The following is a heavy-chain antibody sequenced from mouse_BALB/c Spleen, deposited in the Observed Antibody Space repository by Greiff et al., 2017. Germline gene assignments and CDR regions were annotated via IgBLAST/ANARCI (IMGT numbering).Heavy chain of an antibody. CDR3: TRDYDGYDYAMDY. D-gene: IGHD2-3*01. CDR1: GYPFTSYY. J-gene: IGHJ4*01. Sequence: LVESGAELVKPGASVKLSCKASGYPFTSYYLYWGKQRPGQGLEGIGEINPSNGGTNFNEKFKSKATLTVDKSSSTAYMQLSSLTSEDSAVYYCTRDYDGYDYAMDYWGQGTSVTVSS. CDR2: INPSNGGT. V-gene: IGHV1S81*02.